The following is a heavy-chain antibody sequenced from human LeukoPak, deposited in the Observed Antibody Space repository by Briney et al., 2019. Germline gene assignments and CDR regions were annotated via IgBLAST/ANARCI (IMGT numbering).Heavy chain of an antibody. CDR2: INWNGGTT. CDR1: GASISSFY. J-gene: IGHJ4*02. V-gene: IGHV3-20*04. Sequence: PSETLSLTCTVSGASISSFYCNWVRQPPGKGLECVADINWNGGTTNYVDSVKGRFTISRDNAKKSLFLQMNSLRDEDTAFYFCARGGGGHDLIQHWGQGTLVAVSS. D-gene: IGHD5-12*01. CDR3: ARGGGGHDLIQH.